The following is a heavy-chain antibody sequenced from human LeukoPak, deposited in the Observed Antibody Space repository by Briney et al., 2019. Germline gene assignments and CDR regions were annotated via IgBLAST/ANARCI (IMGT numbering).Heavy chain of an antibody. CDR2: ISYSGST. J-gene: IGHJ3*02. Sequence: PGGSLRLSCAASGFTFTDYYMSWIRQPPGKGLEWIGYISYSGSTNYNPSLKSRVTISVDTSKNQFSLKLSSVTAADTAVYYCARHISYSSGDNDAFDIWGQGTMVTVSS. CDR1: GFTFTDYY. CDR3: ARHISYSSGDNDAFDI. D-gene: IGHD6-19*01. V-gene: IGHV4-59*08.